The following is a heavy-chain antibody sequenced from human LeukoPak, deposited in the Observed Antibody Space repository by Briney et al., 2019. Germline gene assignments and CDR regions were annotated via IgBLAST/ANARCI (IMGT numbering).Heavy chain of an antibody. CDR3: ARSPQGTATTANWLDP. J-gene: IGHJ5*02. CDR2: MSYSGRT. V-gene: IGHV4-39*07. CDR1: GGSISSSSYY. Sequence: SETLSLTCTVSGGSISSSSYYWGWIRQPPGKGLEWIGSMSYSGRTYYNPSLKTRVTVSLDTSKNQFSPNLISVTAADTAVYYCARSPQGTATTANWLDPWGQGTLVTVSS. D-gene: IGHD4-17*01.